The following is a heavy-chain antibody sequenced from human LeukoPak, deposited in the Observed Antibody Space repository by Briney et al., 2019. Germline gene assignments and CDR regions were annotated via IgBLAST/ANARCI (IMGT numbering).Heavy chain of an antibody. CDR2: IFPSGGEI. Sequence: ETLSLTCAVYGGSFIGFHWNWIRQAPGRGPEWVSSIFPSGGEIHYADSVRGRFTISRDNSKSTLSLQMNSLRAEDTAIYYCATYRQVLLPFESWGQGTLVTVSS. V-gene: IGHV3-23*01. CDR1: GGSFIGFH. J-gene: IGHJ4*02. CDR3: ATYRQVLLPFES. D-gene: IGHD2/OR15-2a*01.